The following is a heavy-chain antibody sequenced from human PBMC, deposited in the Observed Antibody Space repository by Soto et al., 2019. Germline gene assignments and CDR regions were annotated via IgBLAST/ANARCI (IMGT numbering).Heavy chain of an antibody. Sequence: GESLKISCKGSGYSFTSYWIGWVRQMPGKGLEWMGIIYPGDSDTRYSPSFQGQVTISADKSISTAYLQWSSLRASDTAMYYCASSSGYDPYYYYYGMDVWGQGTTVTVSS. CDR3: ASSSGYDPYYYYYGMDV. J-gene: IGHJ6*02. CDR1: GYSFTSYW. D-gene: IGHD5-12*01. CDR2: IYPGDSDT. V-gene: IGHV5-51*01.